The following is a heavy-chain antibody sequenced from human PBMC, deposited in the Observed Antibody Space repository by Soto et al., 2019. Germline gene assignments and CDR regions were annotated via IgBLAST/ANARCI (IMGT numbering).Heavy chain of an antibody. Sequence: SETLSLTCTVSGGSISSGNYYWSWIRQPPGKGLEWIGFISYSGSTYYSTSLKSRVTISVDTSKSQFSLNLSFVTAADTAVYYCATMGTPATGLYFFDYWGQGSLVTAPQ. D-gene: IGHD2-15*01. J-gene: IGHJ4*02. CDR1: GGSISSGNYY. CDR3: ATMGTPATGLYFFDY. V-gene: IGHV4-30-4*01. CDR2: ISYSGST.